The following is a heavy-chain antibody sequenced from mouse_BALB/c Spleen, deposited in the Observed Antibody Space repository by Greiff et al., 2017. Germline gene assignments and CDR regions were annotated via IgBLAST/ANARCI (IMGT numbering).Heavy chain of an antibody. V-gene: IGHV3-8*02. CDR3: ASHYYGSQDYAMDY. Sequence: EVKLMESGPSLVKPSQTLSLTCSVTGDSITSGYWNWIRKFPGNKLEYMGYISYSGSTYYNPSLKSRISITRDTSKNQYYLQLNSVTTEDTATYYCASHYYGSQDYAMDYWGQGTSVTVSS. J-gene: IGHJ4*01. CDR1: GDSITSGY. D-gene: IGHD1-1*01. CDR2: ISYSGST.